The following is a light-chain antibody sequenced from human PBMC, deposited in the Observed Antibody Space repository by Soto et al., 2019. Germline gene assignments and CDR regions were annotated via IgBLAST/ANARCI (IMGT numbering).Light chain of an antibody. CDR3: CSYVGSFTYV. CDR2: DVT. CDR1: SSDVGAFNY. V-gene: IGLV2-11*01. J-gene: IGLJ1*01. Sequence: QSALTQPRSVSGSLGQSVTISCTGTSSDVGAFNYVSWYQQHPGKVPKTILYDVTERPSGVPARFSGSKSGNTASLTISGLQADDEADYYRCSYVGSFTYVFGTGTKLTVL.